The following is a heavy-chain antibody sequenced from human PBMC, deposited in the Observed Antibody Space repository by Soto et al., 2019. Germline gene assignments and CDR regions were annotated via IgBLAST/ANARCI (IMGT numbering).Heavy chain of an antibody. V-gene: IGHV3-23*01. CDR3: VKGAYSSGWSYYLDY. CDR2: ISGSTGST. Sequence: GGSLRLSCAASGFTFSDYAMSWVRQAPGKGLEWVSSISGSTGSTYNADSAKGRFTISRDNSRNTLYLQMNSLRAEDTALYYCVKGAYSSGWSYYLDYWGQGTLVTVSS. J-gene: IGHJ4*02. CDR1: GFTFSDYA. D-gene: IGHD6-19*01.